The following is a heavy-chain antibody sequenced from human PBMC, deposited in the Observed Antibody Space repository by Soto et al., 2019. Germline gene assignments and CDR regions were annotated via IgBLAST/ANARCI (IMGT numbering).Heavy chain of an antibody. CDR2: INGDGSRT. CDR3: ARDPTGSYYFDS. D-gene: IGHD1-26*01. CDR1: GLPFYMYW. Sequence: PAWSTRLSCAASGLPFYMYWMHWVRKAPGKGLVWVSRINGDGSRTSYADSVKGRFTISRDNAENTLYLQMNSLRAEDTAVYYCARDPTGSYYFDSWGQGTLVTVSS. J-gene: IGHJ4*02. V-gene: IGHV3-74*01.